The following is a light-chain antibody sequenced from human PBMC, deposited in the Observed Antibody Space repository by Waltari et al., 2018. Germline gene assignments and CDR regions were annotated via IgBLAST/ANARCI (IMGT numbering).Light chain of an antibody. J-gene: IGKJ4*01. CDR1: QGISSW. CDR2: DAS. CDR3: EQANDFPLT. Sequence: DIPMTQSTSSVSATVGDRVTITCRASQGISSWLAWYQQKPGKAPKLLIYDASSLQSGVPSRFSGSRSGTDFTLTINSLQPEDFATYYCEQANDFPLTFGGGTRVEIK. V-gene: IGKV1-12*01.